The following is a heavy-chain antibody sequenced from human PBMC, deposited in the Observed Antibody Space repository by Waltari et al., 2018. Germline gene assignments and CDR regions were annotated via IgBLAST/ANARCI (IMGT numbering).Heavy chain of an antibody. CDR2: IRSKAHNYAT. Sequence: VQLVESGGGLVQPGGSLKLSCAASWFPFCGLGMHWVRQAFGQGLGWVGRIRSKAHNYATAYAASVKGRFTISRDDSKNTAYLQMNSLKTEDTAVYYCTRQEPWRFDPWGQGTLVTVSS. V-gene: IGHV3-73*01. CDR1: WFPFCGLG. J-gene: IGHJ5*02. CDR3: TRQEPWRFDP. D-gene: IGHD1-1*01.